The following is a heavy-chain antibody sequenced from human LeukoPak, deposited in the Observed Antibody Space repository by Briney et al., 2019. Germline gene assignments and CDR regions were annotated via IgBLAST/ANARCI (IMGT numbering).Heavy chain of an antibody. Sequence: GGSLRLSCAASGFTFSSYEMNWVRQAPGKGLEWVSYISSSGSTIYYADSVKGRFTISRDNAKNSLYLQMNSLRAEDTAVYYCARVGYSYGQGYFDYWGQGTLVTVSS. V-gene: IGHV3-48*03. CDR3: ARVGYSYGQGYFDY. CDR2: ISSSGSTI. D-gene: IGHD5-18*01. CDR1: GFTFSSYE. J-gene: IGHJ4*02.